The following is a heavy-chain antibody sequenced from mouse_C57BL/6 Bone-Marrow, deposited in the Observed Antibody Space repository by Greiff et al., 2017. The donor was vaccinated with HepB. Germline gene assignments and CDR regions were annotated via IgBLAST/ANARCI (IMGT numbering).Heavy chain of an antibody. D-gene: IGHD2-5*01. CDR2: IDPNSGGT. Sequence: QVQLHQPGAELVKPGASVKLSCKASGYTFTSYWMHWVKQRPGRGLEWIGRIDPNSGGTKYNEKFKSKATLTVDKPSSTAYMQLSSLTSEDSAVYYCARWSALSNPYYYAMDYWGQGTSVTVSS. V-gene: IGHV1-72*01. J-gene: IGHJ4*01. CDR1: GYTFTSYW. CDR3: ARWSALSNPYYYAMDY.